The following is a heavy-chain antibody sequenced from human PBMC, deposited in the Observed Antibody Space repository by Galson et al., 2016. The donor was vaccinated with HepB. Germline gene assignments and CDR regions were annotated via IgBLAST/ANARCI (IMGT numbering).Heavy chain of an antibody. D-gene: IGHD7-27*01. V-gene: IGHV1-46*01. Sequence: SVKVSCKASGYTFTNYYMHWVRQAPGQGLDWMGIINPSGDSARYAQKFQGRATMTRDTSTSTVYMELSSLRSEDTAVYFCARDRLGPYGMDVWGQGTTVTVSS. CDR1: GYTFTNYY. CDR3: ARDRLGPYGMDV. J-gene: IGHJ6*02. CDR2: INPSGDSA.